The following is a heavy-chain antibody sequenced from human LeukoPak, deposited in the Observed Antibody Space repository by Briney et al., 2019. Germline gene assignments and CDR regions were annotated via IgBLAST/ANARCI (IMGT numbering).Heavy chain of an antibody. J-gene: IGHJ4*02. CDR3: ARGREWELPTPLKDFDY. D-gene: IGHD1-26*01. Sequence: GDSLRLSCAASGFTFSSYSMKWVRQAPGKGLEWVSSISSSSSDIYYADSVKGRFTISRDNAKNSLYLQMNSLRAEDTAVYYCARGREWELPTPLKDFDYWGQGTLVTVSS. CDR1: GFTFSSYS. CDR2: ISSSSSDI. V-gene: IGHV3-21*01.